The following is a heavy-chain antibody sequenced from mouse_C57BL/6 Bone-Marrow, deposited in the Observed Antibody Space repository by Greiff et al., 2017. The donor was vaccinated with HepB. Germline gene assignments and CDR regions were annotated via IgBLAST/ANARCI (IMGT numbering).Heavy chain of an antibody. CDR2: IDPSDSYT. Sequence: QVQLQQSGAELVKPGASVKLSCKASGYTFTSYWMQWVKQRPGQGLEWIGEIDPSDSYTNYNQKFKGKATLTVDTSSSTAYMQLSSLTSEDSAVYYCARGYGTWFAYWGQGTLVTVSA. J-gene: IGHJ3*01. CDR3: ARGYGTWFAY. V-gene: IGHV1-50*01. D-gene: IGHD1-1*01. CDR1: GYTFTSYW.